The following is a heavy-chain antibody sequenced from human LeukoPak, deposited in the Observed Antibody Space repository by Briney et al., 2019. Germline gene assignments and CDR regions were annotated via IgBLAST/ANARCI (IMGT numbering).Heavy chain of an antibody. CDR1: GGSISSNSYY. D-gene: IGHD1-26*01. J-gene: IGHJ3*02. CDR3: ARLPNSGSYLGHLDI. V-gene: IGHV4-39*01. CDR2: IYHSGST. Sequence: SETLSLTCTVSGGSISSNSYYWGWIRQPPGKGLDWIGSIYHSGSTYYNPSLKSRVTISVDTSKNQFSLKLSSVTAADTAMYYCARLPNSGSYLGHLDIWGQGTMVTVSS.